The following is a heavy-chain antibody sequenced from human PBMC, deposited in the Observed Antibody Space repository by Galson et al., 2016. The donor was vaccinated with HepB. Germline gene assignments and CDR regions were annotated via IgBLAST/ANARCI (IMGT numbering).Heavy chain of an antibody. Sequence: SLRPSCAASGFFFSGRAMSWVRQAPGKGLEWVSGINNGAATTGYAASVKGRFTISRDNSKNTLYLQMNSLRTEDTAVYYCARDDYSGGRGSPDYWGQGTLVTVSS. CDR3: ARDDYSGGRGSPDY. J-gene: IGHJ4*02. D-gene: IGHD4/OR15-4a*01. V-gene: IGHV3-23*01. CDR1: GFFFSGRA. CDR2: INNGAATT.